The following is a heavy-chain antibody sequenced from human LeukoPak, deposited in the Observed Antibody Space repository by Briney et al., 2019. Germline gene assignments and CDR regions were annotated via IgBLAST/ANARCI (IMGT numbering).Heavy chain of an antibody. CDR3: ARVIGSGWTGDY. Sequence: PGGSLRLSCAASGFSFSSSTLNWVRQAPGKGLEWVSSISSSSSYIYYTDSLKGRFTISRDNAKNSLYLQMNSLRAEDTAVYYCARVIGSGWTGDYWGQGTPVTVSS. D-gene: IGHD6-19*01. CDR1: GFSFSSST. J-gene: IGHJ4*02. V-gene: IGHV3-21*01. CDR2: ISSSSSYI.